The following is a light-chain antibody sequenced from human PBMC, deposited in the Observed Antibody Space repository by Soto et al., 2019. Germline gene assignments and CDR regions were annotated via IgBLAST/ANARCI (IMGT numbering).Light chain of an antibody. CDR2: GAS. CDR1: QSVSSN. J-gene: IGKJ1*01. V-gene: IGKV3-15*01. Sequence: EMVMTQSPATLSVSPGDGVTLSCRASQSVSSNVAWYQQKGGQAPRLLMYGASTRATGIPDRFSGSGSGTEFTLTISSLQSEDFAVYYCQEYKTRKAFGQGTKVEIK. CDR3: QEYKTRKA.